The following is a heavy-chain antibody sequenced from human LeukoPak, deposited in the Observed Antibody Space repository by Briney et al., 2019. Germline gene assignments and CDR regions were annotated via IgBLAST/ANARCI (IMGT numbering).Heavy chain of an antibody. Sequence: GGSLRLSCAASGFTFSDYNMRWIRQAPGKGLEWVSSISRSGSTKYYADSVKGRFTISRDNAKNTLYLQMNSLRAEDTAVYYCVKVYYYMDVWGKGTTVTVS. J-gene: IGHJ6*03. V-gene: IGHV3-11*01. CDR2: ISRSGSTK. CDR3: VKVYYYMDV. CDR1: GFTFSDYN.